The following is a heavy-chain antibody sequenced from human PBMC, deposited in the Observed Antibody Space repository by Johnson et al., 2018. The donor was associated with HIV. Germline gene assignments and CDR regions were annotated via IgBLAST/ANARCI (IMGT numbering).Heavy chain of an antibody. CDR3: ARDGRDLVTRGSFDV. CDR1: GFTFDDYG. D-gene: IGHD3-9*01. J-gene: IGHJ3*01. V-gene: IGHV3-20*04. Sequence: VLLVESGGGVVRPGGSLRLSCAASGFTFDDYGMSWVRQAPGKGLEWVSGINWNGGSTGYADSMKGRFTISRDNARNSLYLQMNSLRAEDTAVYYCARDGRDLVTRGSFDVWGQGTVVTVSS. CDR2: INWNGGST.